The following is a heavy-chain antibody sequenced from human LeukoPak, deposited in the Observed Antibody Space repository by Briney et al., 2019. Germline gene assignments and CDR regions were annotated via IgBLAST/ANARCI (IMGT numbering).Heavy chain of an antibody. J-gene: IGHJ6*03. D-gene: IGHD5-24*01. Sequence: KSSETLSLTCTVSGGSISSSSYYWGWIRQPPGKGLEWIGSIYYSGSTYYNPSLKSRVTISVDTSKNQFSLKLSSVTAADTAVYYCARAGRDGYNYGNYYYMDVWGKGTTVTVSS. CDR1: GGSISSSSYY. CDR2: IYYSGST. V-gene: IGHV4-39*07. CDR3: ARAGRDGYNYGNYYYMDV.